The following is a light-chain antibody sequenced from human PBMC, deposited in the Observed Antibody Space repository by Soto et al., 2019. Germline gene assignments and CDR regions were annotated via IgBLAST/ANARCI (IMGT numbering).Light chain of an antibody. CDR2: RNN. CDR1: SSNIGSNY. CDR3: AAWYDSWV. Sequence: QSVLTQPPSASGTPGQRVTISCSGSSSNIGSNYVYWYQQLPGTAPKLLIYRNNQRPSGVPDRFSGSKSGTSASLAISGLRSEDEADYYCAAWYDSWVFGGGTKLTVL. J-gene: IGLJ3*02. V-gene: IGLV1-47*01.